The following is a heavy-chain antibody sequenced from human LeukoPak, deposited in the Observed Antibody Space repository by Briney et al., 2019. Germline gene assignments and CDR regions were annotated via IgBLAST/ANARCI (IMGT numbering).Heavy chain of an antibody. CDR3: ARHRGVDSSNWYGMDV. J-gene: IGHJ6*02. V-gene: IGHV4-59*08. Sequence: PSETLSLTCTVSGGSISSYYWSWIRQPPGKGLEWIGYIFYSGSTNYNPSLKSRVTISVDTSKNQFSLKLSSVTAADTAVYYCARHRGVDSSNWYGMDVWGQGTTVTVSS. D-gene: IGHD6-13*01. CDR1: GGSISSYY. CDR2: IFYSGST.